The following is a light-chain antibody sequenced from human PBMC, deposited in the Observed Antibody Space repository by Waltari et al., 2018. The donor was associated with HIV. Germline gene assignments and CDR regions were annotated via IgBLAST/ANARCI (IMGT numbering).Light chain of an antibody. J-gene: IGKJ2*01. V-gene: IGKV4-1*01. CDR1: QGVLYSSNNKNY. CDR2: WAS. Sequence: DIVMTQSPASLAVSLGERATINCKSSQGVLYSSNNKNYLAWYQQKPGQPPKLLIYWASTRESGVPDRFSGSGSGTDFTLTISSLQAEDVAVYYCQQYYSTPYTFGQGTKLEIK. CDR3: QQYYSTPYT.